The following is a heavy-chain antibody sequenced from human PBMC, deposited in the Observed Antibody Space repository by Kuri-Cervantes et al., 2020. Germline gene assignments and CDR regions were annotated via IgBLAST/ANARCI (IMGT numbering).Heavy chain of an antibody. CDR3: ARDTFYDSSDYYFDY. D-gene: IGHD3-22*01. CDR1: GLTFSAYT. Sequence: GESLKISCAASGLTFSAYTMSWVRQGPGKGLEWVSYISSSSSTIYYADSVKGRFTISRDNAKNSLYLQMNSLRAEDTAVYYCARDTFYDSSDYYFDYWGQGTLVTVSS. CDR2: ISSSSSTI. V-gene: IGHV3-48*04. J-gene: IGHJ4*02.